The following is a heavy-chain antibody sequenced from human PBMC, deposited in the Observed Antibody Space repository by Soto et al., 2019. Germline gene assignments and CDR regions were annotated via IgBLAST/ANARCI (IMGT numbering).Heavy chain of an antibody. CDR2: IRNQSYQETT. D-gene: IGHD4-17*01. CDR1: GFPFDDFA. CDR3: GGAESPDTATYFCAHAGDYDLLTFDH. J-gene: IGHJ4*02. Sequence: PGGSLRLSCTGSGFPFDDFAINWVRQAPGKGLEWVGLIRNQSYQETTEYAAAVKGRFTISRDTSNGIAYLQMNSLNIEDSAVYYSGGAESPDTATYFCAHAGDYDLLTFDHWGPGTLVTVSS. V-gene: IGHV3-49*04.